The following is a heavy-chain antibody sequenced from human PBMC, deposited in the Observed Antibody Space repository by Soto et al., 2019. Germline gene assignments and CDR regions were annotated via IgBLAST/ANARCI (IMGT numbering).Heavy chain of an antibody. CDR3: AKNDYDASYFDS. D-gene: IGHD4-17*01. V-gene: IGHV3-23*01. CDR1: GFTFSNYA. J-gene: IGHJ4*03. CDR2: ISGGGGST. Sequence: GGSLRLSCAASGFTFSNYAMSWVRQAPGKALEWVSIISGGGGSTYFADSVKGRFTISRDNSKSTVYLHINSLRADDTALYYCAKNDYDASYFDSWGQGTPVTVS.